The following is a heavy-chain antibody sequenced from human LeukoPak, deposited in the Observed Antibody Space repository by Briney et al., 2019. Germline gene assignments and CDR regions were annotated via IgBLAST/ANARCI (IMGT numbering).Heavy chain of an antibody. CDR2: MSYDGSNK. CDR1: GFTFSDYA. Sequence: GGSLRLSCAASGFTFSDYAMHWVRQAPGKGLEWVAVMSYDGSNKYYADSVKGRFTISRDNSKNTLYVQMSSLRVEDTAVYYCARDSSTTVTGAFDIWGQGTMVTVSS. J-gene: IGHJ3*02. CDR3: ARDSSTTVTGAFDI. V-gene: IGHV3-30-3*01. D-gene: IGHD4-17*01.